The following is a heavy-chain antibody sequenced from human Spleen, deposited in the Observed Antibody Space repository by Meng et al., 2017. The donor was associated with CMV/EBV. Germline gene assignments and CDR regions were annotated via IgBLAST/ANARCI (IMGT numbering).Heavy chain of an antibody. D-gene: IGHD5-12*01. CDR2: SNTDGTTT. Sequence: LSCAASASTLNMYSMHWVRQAPGKGLLWVSRSNTDGTTTTYADSVKGRFTISRDNAKNTLDLQMHSLRAEDTAVYYCVRDTGYSFDYWGQGSLVTVSS. J-gene: IGHJ4*02. CDR1: ASTLNMYS. CDR3: VRDTGYSFDY. V-gene: IGHV3-74*01.